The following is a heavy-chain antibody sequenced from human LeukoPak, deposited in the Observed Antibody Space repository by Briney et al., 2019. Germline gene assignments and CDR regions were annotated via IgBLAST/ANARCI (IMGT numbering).Heavy chain of an antibody. Sequence: PGGSLRLSCAASGFTFSSYAMSWVRQAPGKGLEWVSAISGSGGSTYYADSVKGRFTISRDDSKNTLYLQMNSLKTEDTAVYYCTTDGAQLLWFGELNFNGLGYYYGMDVWGQGTTVTVSS. D-gene: IGHD3-10*01. V-gene: IGHV3-23*01. J-gene: IGHJ6*02. CDR3: TTDGAQLLWFGELNFNGLGYYYGMDV. CDR2: ISGSGGST. CDR1: GFTFSSYA.